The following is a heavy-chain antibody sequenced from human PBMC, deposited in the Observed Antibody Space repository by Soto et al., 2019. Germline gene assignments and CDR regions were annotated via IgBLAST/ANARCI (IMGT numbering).Heavy chain of an antibody. D-gene: IGHD3-16*01. CDR3: AAYSHKGY. J-gene: IGHJ4*02. Sequence: EEQLVESGGDLVQPGGSLRLSCAASGFTVSNNYMSWVRQAPGKGLEWVSLIYSGGSTYYADSVKGRFTISRDSSKNTLYIQMNSLRAEETAMYYCAAYSHKGYWGQGTLVTFSS. CDR2: IYSGGST. CDR1: GFTVSNNY. V-gene: IGHV3-66*01.